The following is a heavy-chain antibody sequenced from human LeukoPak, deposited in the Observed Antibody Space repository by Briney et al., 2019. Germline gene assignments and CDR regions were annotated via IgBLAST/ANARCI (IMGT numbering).Heavy chain of an antibody. J-gene: IGHJ5*02. CDR3: AREGQLLLYNWFDP. V-gene: IGHV4-4*07. CDR2: IYTSGST. CDR1: GGSISSYY. Sequence: PSETLSLTCTVSGGSISSYYWSWIRQPAGKGLEWIGRIYTSGSTNYNPSLKSRVTMSVDTSKNQFSLKLSSVTAADTAVYYCAREGQLLLYNWFDPWGQGTLVAVSS. D-gene: IGHD2-2*01.